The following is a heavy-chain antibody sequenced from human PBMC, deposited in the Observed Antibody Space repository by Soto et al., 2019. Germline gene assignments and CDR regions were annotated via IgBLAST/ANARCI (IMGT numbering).Heavy chain of an antibody. J-gene: IGHJ4*02. CDR3: AKGVRGYDYEFDY. D-gene: IGHD5-12*01. CDR2: ISGSGGST. V-gene: IGHV3-23*01. Sequence: EVQLLESGGGLVQPGGSLRLSCAASGFTFSSYAMSWVRQAPGKGLEWVSAISGSGGSTYYADSVKGRFTISSDNSKNTLYLQMNSLRAEDTAVYYCAKGVRGYDYEFDYWGQGTLVTVSS. CDR1: GFTFSSYA.